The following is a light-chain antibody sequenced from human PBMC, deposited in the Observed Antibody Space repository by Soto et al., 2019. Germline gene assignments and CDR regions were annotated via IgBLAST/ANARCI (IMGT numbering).Light chain of an antibody. V-gene: IGKV1-39*01. J-gene: IGKJ4*01. CDR2: AAS. CDR3: QQSYSTPLT. Sequence: DIQMNKSPSSLSASVGDRVTITCRASQSISSYLNWYQQKPGKAPKLLIYAASSLQSGVPSRFSGSGSGTDFTLTISSLQPEDFATYYCQQSYSTPLTFGGRTMVDIK. CDR1: QSISSY.